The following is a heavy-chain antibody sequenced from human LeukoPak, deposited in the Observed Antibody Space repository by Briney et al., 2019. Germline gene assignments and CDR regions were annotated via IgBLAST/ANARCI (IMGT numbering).Heavy chain of an antibody. CDR1: GFTFSSYW. D-gene: IGHD2-8*01. Sequence: PGGSLRLSCAASGFTFSSYWMSWVRQAPGKGLEWVANIKQDGSEKYYVDSVKGRFTISRGNAKNSLYLQMNSLRAEDTAVYYCASSGVTNAYYYYYGMDVWGQGTTVTVSS. CDR3: ASSGVTNAYYYYYGMDV. CDR2: IKQDGSEK. V-gene: IGHV3-7*01. J-gene: IGHJ6*02.